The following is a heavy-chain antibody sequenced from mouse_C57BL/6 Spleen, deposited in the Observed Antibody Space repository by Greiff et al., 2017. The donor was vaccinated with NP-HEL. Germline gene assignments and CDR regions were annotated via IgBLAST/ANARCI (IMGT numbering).Heavy chain of an antibody. J-gene: IGHJ3*01. V-gene: IGHV1-59*01. CDR2: IDPSDSYT. Sequence: QVQLQQPGAELVRPGTSEKLSCKASGYTFTSYWMHWVKQRPGQGLEWIGVIDPSDSYTNYNQKFKGKATLTVDTSSSTAYMQLSSLTSEDSAVYYCARSAHYGSSSAWFAYWGQGTLVTVSA. D-gene: IGHD1-1*01. CDR3: ARSAHYGSSSAWFAY. CDR1: GYTFTSYW.